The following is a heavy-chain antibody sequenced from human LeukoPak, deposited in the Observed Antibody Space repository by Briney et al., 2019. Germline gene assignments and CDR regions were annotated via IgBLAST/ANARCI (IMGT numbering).Heavy chain of an antibody. D-gene: IGHD3-9*01. CDR1: GFTFSSYG. Sequence: GGSLRLSCAASGFTFSSYGMHWVRQAPGKGLEWVAFIRYDGSNKYYADSVKGRFTISRDNSKNTLYLQMNSLRAEDTAVYYCAREVNYDILTGYYLHWFDPWGQGTLVTVSS. CDR2: IRYDGSNK. V-gene: IGHV3-30*02. CDR3: AREVNYDILTGYYLHWFDP. J-gene: IGHJ5*02.